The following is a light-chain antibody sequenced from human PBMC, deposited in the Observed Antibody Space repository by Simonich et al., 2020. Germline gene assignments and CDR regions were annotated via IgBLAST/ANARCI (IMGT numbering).Light chain of an antibody. V-gene: IGLV2-11*01. CDR1: SSDVGGYNY. CDR2: DVM. CDR3: CSYAGSYSVV. J-gene: IGLJ2*01. Sequence: QSALTQPRSVSGSPGQSVTISCTGTSSDVGGYNYVSWYQQHPGKAPKLMIYDVMKRPAGVPDRFSGSKSGNTASLTISGLQAEDEADYYCCSYAGSYSVVFGGGTKLTVL.